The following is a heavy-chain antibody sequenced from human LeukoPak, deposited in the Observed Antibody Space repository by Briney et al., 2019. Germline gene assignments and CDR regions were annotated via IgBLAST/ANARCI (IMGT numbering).Heavy chain of an antibody. J-gene: IGHJ4*02. CDR2: IYYSGDT. CDR3: ARRGSEDYGDYEGTRGDYFDY. V-gene: IGHV4-59*08. D-gene: IGHD4-17*01. Sequence: SETLSLTCTVSRDSISGYSWSWIRQSPGGGLEWIGYIYYSGDTAYNPSLKSRVTISVDTSKNQFSLKLSSVTAADTAVYYCARRGSEDYGDYEGTRGDYFDYWGQGTLVTVSS. CDR1: RDSISGYS.